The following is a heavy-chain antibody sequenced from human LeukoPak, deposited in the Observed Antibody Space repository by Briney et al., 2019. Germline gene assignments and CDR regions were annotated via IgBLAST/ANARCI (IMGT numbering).Heavy chain of an antibody. Sequence: GGSLRLSCAASGFTFSTYWMSWVRQAPGKGLEWVANMKEDGSEKYYADSVKGRFSISRDNAKNSLYLQMNSLRAEDTAVYYAVSGGGYWGQGTLVTVSS. CDR1: GFTFSTYW. D-gene: IGHD6-19*01. CDR3: VSGGGY. CDR2: MKEDGSEK. J-gene: IGHJ4*02. V-gene: IGHV3-7*05.